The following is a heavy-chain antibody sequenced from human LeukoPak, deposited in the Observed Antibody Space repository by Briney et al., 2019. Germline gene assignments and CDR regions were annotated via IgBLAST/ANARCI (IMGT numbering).Heavy chain of an antibody. CDR1: GFTFSSYG. CDR3: AKVSRAAGNYVDY. J-gene: IGHJ4*02. CDR2: ISFDGSNM. V-gene: IGHV3-30*18. Sequence: GGSLRLSCAASGFTFSSYGMHWVRQAPGKGLEWVAVISFDGSNMYYADSVKGRFTISRDNSKNTMYLQMNSLRAEDTAVYYCAKVSRAAGNYVDYWGQGTLVTVSS. D-gene: IGHD6-25*01.